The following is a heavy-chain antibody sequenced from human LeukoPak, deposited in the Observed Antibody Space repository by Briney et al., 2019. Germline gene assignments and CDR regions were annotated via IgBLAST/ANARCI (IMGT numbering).Heavy chain of an antibody. CDR1: GFTFTSSA. CDR3: AAGLRSYDSSGYYAFDI. J-gene: IGHJ3*02. D-gene: IGHD3-22*01. CDR2: IVVGSGNT. V-gene: IGHV1-58*01. Sequence: SGKVSCKASGFTFTSSAVQWVRQARGQRLEWIGWIVVGSGNTNYAQKFQERVTITRDMSTSTAYMELSSLRSEDTAVYYCAAGLRSYDSSGYYAFDIWGQGTMVTVSS.